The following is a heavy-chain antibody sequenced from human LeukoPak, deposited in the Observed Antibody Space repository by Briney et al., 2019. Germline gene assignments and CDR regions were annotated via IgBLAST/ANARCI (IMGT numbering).Heavy chain of an antibody. CDR1: GFTFDSYG. Sequence: GGSLRLSCAASGFTFDSYGMIWVRQAPGKGLEWVSGISGSGFITYYADSVKGRFSISRDNSKNTLYLQMNSLRVEDTAVYYCARGLRFSDYWGQGTRVTVSS. CDR2: ISGSGFIT. CDR3: ARGLRFSDY. J-gene: IGHJ4*02. V-gene: IGHV3-23*01.